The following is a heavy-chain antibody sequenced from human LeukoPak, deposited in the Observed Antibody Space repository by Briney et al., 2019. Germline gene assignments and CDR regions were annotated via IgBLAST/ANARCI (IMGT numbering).Heavy chain of an antibody. CDR3: AKDLYYYDSSGYYQTFDY. CDR1: GFTFDDYA. Sequence: GGSLRLSCAASGFTFDDYAMHWVRQAPGKGLEWVSLISGDGCSTYYADSVKGRFTISRDNSKNSLYLQMNSLRTEDTALYYCAKDLYYYDSSGYYQTFDYWGQGTLVTVSS. D-gene: IGHD3-22*01. V-gene: IGHV3-43*02. J-gene: IGHJ4*02. CDR2: ISGDGCST.